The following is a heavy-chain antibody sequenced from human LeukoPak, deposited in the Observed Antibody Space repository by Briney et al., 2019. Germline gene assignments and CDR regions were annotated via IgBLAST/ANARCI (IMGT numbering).Heavy chain of an antibody. D-gene: IGHD2-15*01. J-gene: IGHJ4*02. Sequence: GGSLRLSCAASGFTFSSYAMHWVRQAPGKGLEWVAVISYDGSNKYYADSVKGRFTISRDNSKNTLYLQMNSLRAEDTAVYYCASESRGVATLDYWGQGTLVTVSS. CDR3: ASESRGVATLDY. V-gene: IGHV3-30-3*01. CDR1: GFTFSSYA. CDR2: ISYDGSNK.